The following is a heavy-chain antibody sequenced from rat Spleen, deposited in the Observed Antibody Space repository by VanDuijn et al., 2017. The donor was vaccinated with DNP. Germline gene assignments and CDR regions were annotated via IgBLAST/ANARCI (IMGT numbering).Heavy chain of an antibody. D-gene: IGHD1-9*01. Sequence: EVQLVESGGGLVQPGRSMKLSCAASGFTFSNYYMAWVRQAPTKGLEWVASISTGGGNTYYRDSVKGRFTISRDNAKSTLYLQMDSLRSEDTATYYCARHDGYNVYWYFDFWGPGTMVTVSS. V-gene: IGHV5-25*01. CDR2: ISTGGGNT. CDR1: GFTFSNYY. J-gene: IGHJ1*01. CDR3: ARHDGYNVYWYFDF.